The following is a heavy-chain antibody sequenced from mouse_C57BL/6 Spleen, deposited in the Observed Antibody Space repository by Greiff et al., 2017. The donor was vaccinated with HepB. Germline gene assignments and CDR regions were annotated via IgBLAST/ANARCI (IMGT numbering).Heavy chain of an antibody. Sequence: VQLVESGAELVKPGASVKLSCKASGYTFTEYTIHWVKQRSGQGLEWIGWFYPGSGSIKYNEKFKDKATLTADKSSSTVYMELSRLTSEDSAVYFCARHEDNYYGSSYGAMDYWGQGTSVTVSS. J-gene: IGHJ4*01. D-gene: IGHD1-1*01. CDR1: GYTFTEYT. V-gene: IGHV1-62-2*01. CDR3: ARHEDNYYGSSYGAMDY. CDR2: FYPGSGSI.